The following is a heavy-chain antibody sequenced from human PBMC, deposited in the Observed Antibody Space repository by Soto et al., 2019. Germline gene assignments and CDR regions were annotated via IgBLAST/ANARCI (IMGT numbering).Heavy chain of an antibody. CDR3: ARVTQSEAFDI. Sequence: GGSLRLSCAASGFTFSSYWMSWVRQAPGKGLEWVANIKQDGSEKYYVDSVKSRFTISRDNAKNSLYLQMNSLRAEDTAVYCCARVTQSEAFDIWGQGTMVTVSS. CDR2: IKQDGSEK. V-gene: IGHV3-7*01. J-gene: IGHJ3*02. CDR1: GFTFSSYW.